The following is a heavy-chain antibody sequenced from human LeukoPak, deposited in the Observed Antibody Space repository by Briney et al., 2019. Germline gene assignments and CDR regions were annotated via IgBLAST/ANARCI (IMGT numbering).Heavy chain of an antibody. D-gene: IGHD2-2*01. CDR3: ARDCSSSSCPEPGINV. CDR1: GDSIGSGSFY. V-gene: IGHV4-31*03. J-gene: IGHJ6*04. CDR2: IYHTGSS. Sequence: PSQTLSLTCTISGDSIGSGSFYWSWIRQHPGTGLEWIGYIYHTGSSYYNPSLKSRATISIDTSKNQFSLNLTSVTAADTAVYYCARDCSSSSCPEPGINVSAKGTTVTVSS.